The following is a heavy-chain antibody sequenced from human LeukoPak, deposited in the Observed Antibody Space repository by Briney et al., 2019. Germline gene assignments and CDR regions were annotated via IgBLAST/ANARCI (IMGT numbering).Heavy chain of an antibody. Sequence: GGSLRLSCAASGFTFDDYAMHWVRQAPGKGLEWVSGISWNSGSIGYADSVKGRFTISRDNAKNSLYLQMNSLRAEDTAVYYCASPQRRVDYWGQGTLVTVSS. CDR2: ISWNSGSI. V-gene: IGHV3-9*01. CDR3: ASPQRRVDY. D-gene: IGHD6-25*01. J-gene: IGHJ4*02. CDR1: GFTFDDYA.